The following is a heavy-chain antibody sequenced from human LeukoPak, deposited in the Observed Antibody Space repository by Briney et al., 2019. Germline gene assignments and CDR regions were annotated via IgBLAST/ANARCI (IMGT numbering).Heavy chain of an antibody. CDR1: GYTFTGYY. Sequence: ASVKVSCKASGYTFTGYYMHRVRQAPGQGLEWMGWINPHSGDTIYAQKFQGRVTMTRDTSTSTAYMELSRLRSDDTAVFYCARVWLSPYFFDYWGQGTLVTVSS. J-gene: IGHJ4*02. CDR2: INPHSGDT. V-gene: IGHV1-2*02. D-gene: IGHD3-22*01. CDR3: ARVWLSPYFFDY.